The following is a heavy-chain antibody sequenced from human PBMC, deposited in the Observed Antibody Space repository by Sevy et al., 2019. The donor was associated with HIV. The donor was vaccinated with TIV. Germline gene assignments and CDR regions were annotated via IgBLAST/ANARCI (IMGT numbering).Heavy chain of an antibody. Sequence: SVKVSCKASGGTFSSYAISWVRQAPGQGLEWMGGIIPIFGTANYAQKFQGRVTITADESTSTAYMELSSLRSEDTAVYYCARDRSSSFYYYYGMDVWGQGTTVTVSS. CDR1: GGTFSSYA. V-gene: IGHV1-69*13. J-gene: IGHJ6*02. CDR3: ARDRSSSFYYYYGMDV. CDR2: IIPIFGTA. D-gene: IGHD6-6*01.